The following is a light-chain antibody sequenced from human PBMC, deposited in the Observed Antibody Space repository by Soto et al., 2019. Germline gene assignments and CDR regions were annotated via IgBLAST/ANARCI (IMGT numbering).Light chain of an antibody. CDR2: DAS. V-gene: IGKV3-15*01. J-gene: IGKJ2*01. Sequence: EIALTQSPATLSVSPGERATLSCRASQSVSSYLAWYQQKPGRPPRLLIYDASTRATGIPDRFSGSGSGTDFTLTISSLQSADFAVYYCQQYSNWPPLYTFGRGTKLEIK. CDR3: QQYSNWPPLYT. CDR1: QSVSSY.